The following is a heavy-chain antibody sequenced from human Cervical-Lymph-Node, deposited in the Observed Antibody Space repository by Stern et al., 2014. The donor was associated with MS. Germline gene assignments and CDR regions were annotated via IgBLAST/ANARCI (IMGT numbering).Heavy chain of an antibody. J-gene: IGHJ6*02. CDR1: GGTFSTQA. V-gene: IGHV1-69*01. D-gene: IGHD4-17*01. CDR3: ATPSTVTVGGMDV. Sequence: VQLEESGAEVKKPGSSVKVSCKASGGTFSTQAINWVRQAPGQGLEWVGGIIPIFGTPNYARKVQDRVTITADESTSTAYMDLNSLRSEDTAVYYCATPSTVTVGGMDVWGQGTTVTVSS. CDR2: IIPIFGTP.